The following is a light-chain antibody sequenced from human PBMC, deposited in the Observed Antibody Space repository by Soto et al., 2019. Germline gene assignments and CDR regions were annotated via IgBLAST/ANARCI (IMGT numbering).Light chain of an antibody. Sequence: EIIMTQSPAILSVSPGERATLSCRASQSVTSDLAWYQPKPGQAPRLLIYGASTRATGIPARFSGSGSGTEFTLTISSLQSEDFAVYYCQQYNNWPPYTFGQGTKLESK. CDR1: QSVTSD. J-gene: IGKJ2*01. CDR2: GAS. V-gene: IGKV3-15*01. CDR3: QQYNNWPPYT.